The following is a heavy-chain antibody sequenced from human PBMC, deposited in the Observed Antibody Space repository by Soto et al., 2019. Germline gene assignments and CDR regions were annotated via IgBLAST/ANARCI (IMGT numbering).Heavy chain of an antibody. J-gene: IGHJ6*02. CDR2: IIPMLGTP. CDR1: GDIFSSYA. V-gene: IGHV1-69*01. CDR3: ARGPRSMSRGKVDG. D-gene: IGHD2-2*01. Sequence: QVQLVQSGAEVKRPGSSVRVSCKASGDIFSSYAISWVRQAPGQGLEWMGGIIPMLGTPNYAQKFQGRVTITADESTSTVYLELRSLRSEDTAVYYCARGPRSMSRGKVDGWGQGTTVTVSS.